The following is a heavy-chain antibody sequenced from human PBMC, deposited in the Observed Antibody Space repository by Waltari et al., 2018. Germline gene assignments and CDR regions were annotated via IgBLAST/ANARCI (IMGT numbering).Heavy chain of an antibody. CDR1: GFTFSSYA. J-gene: IGHJ6*02. CDR3: TTEGGSGSYYYYYGMDV. V-gene: IGHV3-23*04. D-gene: IGHD3-10*01. CDR2: ISGSGGST. Sequence: EVQLVESGGGLVQPGGSLRLSCAASGFTFSSYAMSWVRQAPGKGLEWVSAISGSGGSTYYADSVKGRFTISRDNSKNTLYLQMNSLRAEDTAVYYCTTEGGSGSYYYYYGMDVWGQGTTVTVSS.